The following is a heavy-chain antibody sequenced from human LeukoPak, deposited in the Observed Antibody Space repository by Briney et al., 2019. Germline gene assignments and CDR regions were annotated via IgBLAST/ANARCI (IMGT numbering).Heavy chain of an antibody. Sequence: GGSLRLSCEASAFTFSTYAMQWVGQAPGKGLEWVSAISGDGAVTYCADSVRGRCTISRDNFKNTLYLQMNSLRAEDTAVYYCARQGVTYYGFDYWGQGTLVTVSS. CDR2: ISGDGAVT. J-gene: IGHJ4*02. CDR3: ARQGVTYYGFDY. D-gene: IGHD1-26*01. V-gene: IGHV3-23*01. CDR1: AFTFSTYA.